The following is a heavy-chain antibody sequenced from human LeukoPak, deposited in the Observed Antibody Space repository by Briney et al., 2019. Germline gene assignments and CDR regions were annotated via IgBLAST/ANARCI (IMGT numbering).Heavy chain of an antibody. V-gene: IGHV3-7*01. CDR2: TKQDGSEK. J-gene: IGHJ6*02. CDR1: GFTFSSYW. D-gene: IGHD6-19*01. Sequence: GGSLRLSCAASGFTFSSYWMSWVRQAPGKGLEWVANTKQDGSEKYYVDSVKGRFTISRDNAKNSLYLQMNSLRAEDTAVYYCASSPGYSSGWYSLGYYYGMDVWGQGTTVTVSS. CDR3: ASSPGYSSGWYSLGYYYGMDV.